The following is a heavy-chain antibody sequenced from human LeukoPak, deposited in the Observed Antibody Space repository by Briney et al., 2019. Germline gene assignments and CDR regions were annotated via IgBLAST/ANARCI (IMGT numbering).Heavy chain of an antibody. Sequence: GGSLRLSCAASGFTFSNYGMSWVRQAPGKGLEWVSAISGSGGSTYYADSVKGRFTISRDNSKNTLYLQMNSLRAEDTAVYYCAITQGYGDYAISFDYWGQGTLVTVSS. D-gene: IGHD4-17*01. CDR1: GFTFSNYG. V-gene: IGHV3-23*01. J-gene: IGHJ4*02. CDR3: AITQGYGDYAISFDY. CDR2: ISGSGGST.